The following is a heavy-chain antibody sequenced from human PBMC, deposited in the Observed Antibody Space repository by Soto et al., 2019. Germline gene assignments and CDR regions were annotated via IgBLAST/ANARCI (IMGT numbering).Heavy chain of an antibody. CDR1: GGSISSGGYS. Sequence: SETLSLTCVVSGGSISSGGYSWSWIRQPPGKGLEWIGYIYHSGSTYYNPSLKSRVTISVDRSKNQFSLKLSSVTAADTAVYYCVRVLGPWGQGPLVPVS. CDR3: VRVLGP. CDR2: IYHSGST. J-gene: IGHJ5*02. V-gene: IGHV4-30-2*01. D-gene: IGHD7-27*01.